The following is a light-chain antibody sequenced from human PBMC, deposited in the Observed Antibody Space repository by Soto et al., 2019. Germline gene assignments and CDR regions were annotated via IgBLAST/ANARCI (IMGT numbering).Light chain of an antibody. CDR3: ATWDDSLTGVV. Sequence: QSVLTQPPSASGTPGQRVTISCSGSSSSIGSNSVDWYQQLPGTAPKLLIYTNNQRPSGVPDRFSGSKSGTSASLAISGLQSEDEADYYCATWDDSLTGVVFGGGTQLTVL. CDR1: SSSIGSNS. J-gene: IGLJ2*01. V-gene: IGLV1-44*01. CDR2: TNN.